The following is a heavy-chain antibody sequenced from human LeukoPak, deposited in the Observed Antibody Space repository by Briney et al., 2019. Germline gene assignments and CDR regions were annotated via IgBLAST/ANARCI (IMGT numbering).Heavy chain of an antibody. J-gene: IGHJ4*02. CDR2: INHSVST. CDR3: ARAGPEYYFDY. CDR1: GGSFSGYY. Sequence: SETLSLTCAVYGGSFSGYYWSWIRQPPGKGLEWIGEINHSVSTNYNPSLKSRVTISVDTSKNQFSLKLSSVTAADTAVYYCARAGPEYYFDYWGQGTLVTVSS. V-gene: IGHV4-34*01. D-gene: IGHD1-14*01.